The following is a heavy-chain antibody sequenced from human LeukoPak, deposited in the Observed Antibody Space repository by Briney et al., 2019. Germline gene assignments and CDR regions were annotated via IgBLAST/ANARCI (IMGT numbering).Heavy chain of an antibody. CDR2: IKSKTDGGTT. Sequence: AGGSLRLSCAASGFTFSDAWMSWVRQAPGKGVEWVGRIKSKTDGGTTDYAAPVKGRFTISRDDSKNTLYLQMNSLKTEDTAVYYCTTGKFRSPLGYYDSTVYWGQGTLVTVSS. V-gene: IGHV3-15*01. D-gene: IGHD3-22*01. J-gene: IGHJ4*02. CDR1: GFTFSDAW. CDR3: TTGKFRSPLGYYDSTVY.